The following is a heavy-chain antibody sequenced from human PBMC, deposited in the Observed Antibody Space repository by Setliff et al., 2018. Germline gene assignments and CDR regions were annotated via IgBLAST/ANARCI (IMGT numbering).Heavy chain of an antibody. D-gene: IGHD2-15*01. Sequence: ASVKVSCKASGYMFRSYGINWMRQAPGQGFEWMGWISACNDNTKSSQKFQDRITMTTDTSTNTAYMELRSLRSDDTAMYFCAFSSLSLCSGGNCPNVFDVWGQGTMVTVSS. CDR1: GYMFRSYG. CDR3: AFSSLSLCSGGNCPNVFDV. CDR2: ISACNDNT. V-gene: IGHV1-18*04. J-gene: IGHJ3*01.